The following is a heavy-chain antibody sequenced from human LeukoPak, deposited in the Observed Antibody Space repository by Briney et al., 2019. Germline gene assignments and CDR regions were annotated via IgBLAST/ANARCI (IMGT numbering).Heavy chain of an antibody. CDR2: IYTSGST. CDR1: GGSISSYY. Sequence: SETLSLTCTVSGGSISSYYWSWIRQPAGKGLEWIGRIYTSGSTNYNPSLKSRVTMSVDTSKNQFSLKLSSVTAADTAVYYCARDGRGYCSGGSCYTFDPWGQGTLVTASS. CDR3: ARDGRGYCSGGSCYTFDP. J-gene: IGHJ5*02. V-gene: IGHV4-4*07. D-gene: IGHD2-15*01.